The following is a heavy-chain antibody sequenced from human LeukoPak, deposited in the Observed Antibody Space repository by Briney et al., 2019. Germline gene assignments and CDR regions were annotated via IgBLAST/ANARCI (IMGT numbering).Heavy chain of an antibody. J-gene: IGHJ4*02. Sequence: GGSLRLSCAATGFTFTKHWMSWVRQTIGKGLECVAKIREDGSEKHYVDSVKGRFTISRDNARNSLYLQMNNLRVEDTAIYYCARDNYSGSRYFDHWGQGTLVTVSS. D-gene: IGHD1-26*01. V-gene: IGHV3-7*01. CDR3: ARDNYSGSRYFDH. CDR2: IREDGSEK. CDR1: GFTFTKHW.